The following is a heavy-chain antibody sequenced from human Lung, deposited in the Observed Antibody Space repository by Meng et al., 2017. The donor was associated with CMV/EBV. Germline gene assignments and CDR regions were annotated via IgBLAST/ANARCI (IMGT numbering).Heavy chain of an antibody. J-gene: IGHJ6*02. CDR3: ARPLDGYSKSYFYYGMDV. CDR2: IKQDGSEK. D-gene: IGHD5-24*01. Sequence: SLKISXAAAGFTFRGYWMSWVRQAPGKGLKWVANIKQDGSEKYYVDSVKGRFTISRDNADNSLYLQMNNLRPEDTAVYYCARPLDGYSKSYFYYGMDVWGQGTTVTGSS. V-gene: IGHV3-7*01. CDR1: GFTFRGYW.